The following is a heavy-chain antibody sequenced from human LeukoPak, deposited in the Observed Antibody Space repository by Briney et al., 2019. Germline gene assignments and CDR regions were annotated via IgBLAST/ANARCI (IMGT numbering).Heavy chain of an antibody. Sequence: GGSLRLSCVASGFTFSSYEMNWVRQAPGKGLEWVSYISGSSSTTYYADSVKGRFTISRDNAKNSLYLQMNSLRAEDTAVYYCARDGGSWRDSPPDYWGQGTLVTVSS. CDR3: ARDGGSWRDSPPDY. D-gene: IGHD6-13*01. CDR2: ISGSSSTT. V-gene: IGHV3-48*03. J-gene: IGHJ4*02. CDR1: GFTFSSYE.